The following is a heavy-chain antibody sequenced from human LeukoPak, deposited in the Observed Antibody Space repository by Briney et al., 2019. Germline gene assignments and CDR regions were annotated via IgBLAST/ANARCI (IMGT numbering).Heavy chain of an antibody. CDR1: GGSISSGSYY. V-gene: IGHV4-61*02. Sequence: SETLSLTCTVSGGSISSGSYYWSWIRQPAGKGLEWIGRIYTSGSTNYNPSLKSRVTISVDTSKNQFSLKLSSVTAADTAAYYCARQWLGDAFDIWGQGTMVTVSS. CDR2: IYTSGST. CDR3: ARQWLGDAFDI. J-gene: IGHJ3*02. D-gene: IGHD3-22*01.